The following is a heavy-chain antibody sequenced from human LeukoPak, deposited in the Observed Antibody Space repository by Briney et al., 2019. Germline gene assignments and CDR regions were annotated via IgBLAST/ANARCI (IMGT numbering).Heavy chain of an antibody. D-gene: IGHD2-15*01. Sequence: SETLSLTCTVSGGSISSYDWCWIRHPPEKGLEWIGYSYYSGTTNYNPSLKSRVTISVDTSKNQFSLKLSSVTAADTAVYYSAREDYWSGGSCYSGYFQHWGQGTLVTVSS. V-gene: IGHV4-59*01. CDR1: GGSISSYD. J-gene: IGHJ1*01. CDR3: AREDYWSGGSCYSGYFQH. CDR2: SYYSGTT.